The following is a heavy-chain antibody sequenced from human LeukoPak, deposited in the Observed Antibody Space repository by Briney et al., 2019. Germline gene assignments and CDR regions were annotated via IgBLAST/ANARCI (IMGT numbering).Heavy chain of an antibody. V-gene: IGHV3-48*03. CDR3: AVCGGDYLDAFDI. CDR2: ISSSGSTI. J-gene: IGHJ3*02. CDR1: GFAFSIYP. D-gene: IGHD2-21*01. Sequence: GGSLRLSCVASGFAFSIYPMHWVRQAPGKGLEWVSYISSSGSTIYYADSVMGRFTISRDNAKNSLNLQMNSLRAEDTAVYYCAVCGGDYLDAFDIWGQGTMVTVSS.